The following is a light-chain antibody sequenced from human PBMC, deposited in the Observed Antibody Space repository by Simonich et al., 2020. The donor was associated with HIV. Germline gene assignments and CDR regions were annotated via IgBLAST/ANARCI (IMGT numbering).Light chain of an antibody. V-gene: IGKV4-1*01. CDR1: QSVLYSSNNKNY. CDR2: WAS. CDR3: QQFYTTPWT. Sequence: DIVMTQSPDSLAVSLGERATINCNSSQSVLYSSNNKNYLLWYQQKPGQPPNLLIYWASTRKSGVPDRFSGSGSGTDFTLTISSLQAEDVAVYYCQQFYTTPWTFGQGTKVEIK. J-gene: IGKJ1*01.